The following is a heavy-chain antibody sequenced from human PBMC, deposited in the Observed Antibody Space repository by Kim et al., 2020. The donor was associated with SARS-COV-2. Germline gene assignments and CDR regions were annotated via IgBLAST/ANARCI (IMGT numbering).Heavy chain of an antibody. J-gene: IGHJ4*02. CDR2: ISGSGGST. CDR3: AKGGTGITILGVVILEDYCDY. Sequence: GGSLRLSCAASGFTFSSYAMSWVRQAPGKGLEWVSAISGSGGSTYYADSVKGRFTISRDNSKNTLYLQMNSLRAEDTAVYYCAKGGTGITILGVVILEDYCDYWGQGTLVTVSS. D-gene: IGHD3-3*01. V-gene: IGHV3-23*01. CDR1: GFTFSSYA.